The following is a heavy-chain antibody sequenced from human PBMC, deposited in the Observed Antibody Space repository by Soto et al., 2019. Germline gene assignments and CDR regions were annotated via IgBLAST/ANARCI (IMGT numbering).Heavy chain of an antibody. CDR1: GDSINSAAYY. Sequence: SETLSLTCTVSGDSINSAAYYWTWIRQHPGEGLEWIGYINYSGNTNYNPSLQSRVTISADVSKNQFSLRLTSVTAADTAVYYCVRGPTSSIFDGYDYNGMDAWGQGTAVTVSS. J-gene: IGHJ6*02. V-gene: IGHV4-31*03. CDR3: VRGPTSSIFDGYDYNGMDA. D-gene: IGHD3-3*02. CDR2: INYSGNT.